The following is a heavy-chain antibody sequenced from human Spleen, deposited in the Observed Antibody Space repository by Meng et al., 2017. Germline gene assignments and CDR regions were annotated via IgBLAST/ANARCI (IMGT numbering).Heavy chain of an antibody. J-gene: IGHJ4*02. Sequence: QGRLVQSGAEVKTPGASVKVSCKDSGYTFTAYYITWGRQAPGQGLEWMGRINPKSGDTNYAQRFQGRVTMTGDTSISTAYMELSGLRSDDTAMYYCARDEDISAAGKLFGDYWGQGTLVTVSS. V-gene: IGHV1-2*06. CDR2: INPKSGDT. CDR1: GYTFTAYY. D-gene: IGHD6-13*01. CDR3: ARDEDISAAGKLFGDY.